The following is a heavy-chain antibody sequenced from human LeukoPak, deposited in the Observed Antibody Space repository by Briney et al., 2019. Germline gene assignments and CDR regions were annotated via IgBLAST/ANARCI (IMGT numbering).Heavy chain of an antibody. D-gene: IGHD2-2*01. J-gene: IGHJ4*02. V-gene: IGHV3-74*01. CDR2: INSDGSWT. Sequence: GALRLPCCTSGKHRVERGPPSSGKGLVWVSHINSDGSWTSYADSVKGRFTISKDNAKNTVYLQMNNLRAEDTAVYYCVSFYETYWGRGTLVTVSS. CDR1: GKHR. CDR3: VSFYETY.